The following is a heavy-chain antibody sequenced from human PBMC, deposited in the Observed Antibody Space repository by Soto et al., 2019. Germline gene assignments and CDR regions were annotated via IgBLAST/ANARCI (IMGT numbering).Heavy chain of an antibody. CDR2: ISSSSGSI. J-gene: IGHJ5*02. CDR3: ARDNDGAQFASSYNDL. V-gene: IGHV3-48*01. Sequence: QTSETLSLTCIVSSCSMSSSLNHWGWVRQAPGKGLEWVSYISSSSGSIFYADSVRGRFTISRDNARNSVFLHLNSLRAEDTAVYYCARDNDGAQFASSYNDLWGQGTLVTVSS. CDR1: SCSMSSSLN. D-gene: IGHD6-6*01.